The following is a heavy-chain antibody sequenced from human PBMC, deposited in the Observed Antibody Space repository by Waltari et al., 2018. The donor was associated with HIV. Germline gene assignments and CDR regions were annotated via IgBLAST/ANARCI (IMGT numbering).Heavy chain of an antibody. CDR1: GDSISNSNYF. CDR2: IYYSGST. V-gene: IGHV4-39*01. J-gene: IGHJ2*01. CDR3: ARHALRVGAAYWSFDL. Sequence: QLQLQESGPGLVKPSETLSLTCTVSGDSISNSNYFWGWIRQPPGKGLEWIGRIYYSGSTYYNPSRKSRVTISVDTSKNQFSRKVNSVTAADTAVYYCARHALRVGAAYWSFDLWGRGTLVTVSS. D-gene: IGHD1-26*01.